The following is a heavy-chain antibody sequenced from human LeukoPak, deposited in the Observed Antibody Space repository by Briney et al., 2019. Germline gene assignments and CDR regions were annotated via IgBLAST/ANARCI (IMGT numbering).Heavy chain of an antibody. CDR3: AQGGYYDFWSGYPYYFDY. Sequence: SVKVSCKASGGTFSSYAISSVRQAPGQGLEWMGRIIPILGIANYAQKFQGRVTITADKSTSTAYMELSSLRSEDTAVYYCAQGGYYDFWSGYPYYFDYWGQGTLVTVSS. D-gene: IGHD3-3*01. V-gene: IGHV1-69*04. J-gene: IGHJ4*02. CDR1: GGTFSSYA. CDR2: IIPILGIA.